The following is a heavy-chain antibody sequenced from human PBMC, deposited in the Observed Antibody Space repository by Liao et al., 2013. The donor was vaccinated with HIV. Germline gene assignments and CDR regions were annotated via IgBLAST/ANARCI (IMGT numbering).Heavy chain of an antibody. V-gene: IGHV4-30-2*01. CDR3: ARGGYYYGSGSYSAADY. J-gene: IGHJ4*02. Sequence: QLQLQESGSGLVKPSQILSLTCAVSGGSISSTGYSWSWIRQPPGKGLEWIGHSFHSGTSHYNPSLKSRVTISVDRSKNQFSLRLSSVTAADTAVYYCARGGYYYGSGSYSAADYWGQGTLVTVSS. CDR1: GGSISSTGYS. CDR2: SFHSGTS. D-gene: IGHD3-10*01.